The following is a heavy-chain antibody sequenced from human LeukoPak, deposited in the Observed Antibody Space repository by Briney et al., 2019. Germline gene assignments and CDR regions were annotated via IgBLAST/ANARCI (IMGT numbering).Heavy chain of an antibody. CDR3: ARGVTAAANDY. D-gene: IGHD2-15*01. CDR2: ISYDGSNK. V-gene: IGHV3-30-3*01. CDR1: GFTFSSYA. J-gene: IGHJ4*02. Sequence: GGSLRLSCAASGFTFSSYAMHWVRQAPGKGLEWVAVISYDGSNKYYADSVKGRFTISRDNAKNSLYLQMNGLRAEDTAVYYCARGVTAAANDYWGQGTLVTVSS.